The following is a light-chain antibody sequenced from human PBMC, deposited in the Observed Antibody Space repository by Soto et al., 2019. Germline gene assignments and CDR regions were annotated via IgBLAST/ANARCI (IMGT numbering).Light chain of an antibody. J-gene: IGLJ3*02. CDR3: AAWDDSRSGQV. Sequence: QSVLTQPPSASGTPGQRVTISCSGSSSNIGSNYVYWYQQLPGTAPKLLIYRNNQRPSGVPDRFSGSKSGTSASLAISGLLSEDEADYYCAAWDDSRSGQVFGGGTQLTVL. CDR2: RNN. V-gene: IGLV1-47*01. CDR1: SSNIGSNY.